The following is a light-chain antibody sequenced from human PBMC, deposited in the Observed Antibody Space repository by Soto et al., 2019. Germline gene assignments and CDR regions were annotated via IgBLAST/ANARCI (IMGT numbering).Light chain of an antibody. V-gene: IGKV3-11*01. Sequence: EIVLTQSPATLSLSPGERDTLSCRASQSVSSYLAWYQQKPGQAPRLLINDASNRATGIPARFSGSGSGTDFTLTISSLEPEDFAVYYCQQRSSWPRTFGQGTKV. CDR2: DAS. J-gene: IGKJ1*01. CDR3: QQRSSWPRT. CDR1: QSVSSY.